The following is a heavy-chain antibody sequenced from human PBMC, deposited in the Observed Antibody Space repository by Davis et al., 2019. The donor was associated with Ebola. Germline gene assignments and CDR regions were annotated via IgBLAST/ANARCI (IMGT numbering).Heavy chain of an antibody. D-gene: IGHD5-24*01. J-gene: IGHJ4*02. CDR2: IYYSGST. Sequence: PSETLSLTCTVSGGSISSYYWSWIRQPPGKGLEWIGYIYYSGSTYYNPSLKSRVTISVDTSKNQFSLKLSSVTAADTAVYYCARGVRDGYNPGYWGQGTLVTVSS. CDR3: ARGVRDGYNPGY. V-gene: IGHV4-59*12. CDR1: GGSISSYY.